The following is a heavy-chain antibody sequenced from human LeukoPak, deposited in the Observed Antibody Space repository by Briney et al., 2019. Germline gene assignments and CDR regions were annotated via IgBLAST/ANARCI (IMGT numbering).Heavy chain of an antibody. Sequence: ASVKVSCKASGYTFTNYHVSWVREAPGQGLEWMGWISAYNGDTNYAQNLQGRVTMTKDTSTSTAYMELRSLRSDDTAAYYCARGSPSVWIAVPGRSHYFDYWGQGTLVTVSS. D-gene: IGHD6-19*01. CDR3: ARGSPSVWIAVPGRSHYFDY. CDR1: GYTFTNYH. CDR2: ISAYNGDT. V-gene: IGHV1-18*01. J-gene: IGHJ4*02.